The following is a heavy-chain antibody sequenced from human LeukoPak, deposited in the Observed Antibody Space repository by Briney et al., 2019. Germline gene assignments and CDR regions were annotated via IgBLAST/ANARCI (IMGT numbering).Heavy chain of an antibody. V-gene: IGHV3-21*01. D-gene: IGHD6-13*01. CDR3: ATVERPSTRLPGVAAAGTSYFFDC. J-gene: IGHJ4*02. CDR2: ISSISTYA. Sequence: PGGSLRLSCAASGFTFSDYSMNWVRQTPGQGLEWVSSISSISTYAYYADSVRGRFTVSRDSAKNSLFLQMDNLRVEDTAIYYCATVERPSTRLPGVAAAGTSYFFDCWGQGTLVTVSS. CDR1: GFTFSDYS.